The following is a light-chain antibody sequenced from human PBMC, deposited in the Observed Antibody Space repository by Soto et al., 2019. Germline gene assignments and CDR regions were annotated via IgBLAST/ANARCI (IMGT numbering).Light chain of an antibody. CDR3: QQYGSSGT. CDR1: QSVSSSY. Sequence: EIVITQSPSTLSVSPGERATLSCRASQSVSSSYLAWYQQKPGQAPRLLIYGASNRATGIPDRFSGSGSGTDFTLTISRLEPEDFAVYYCQQYGSSGTFGQGTKVEI. CDR2: GAS. V-gene: IGKV3-20*01. J-gene: IGKJ1*01.